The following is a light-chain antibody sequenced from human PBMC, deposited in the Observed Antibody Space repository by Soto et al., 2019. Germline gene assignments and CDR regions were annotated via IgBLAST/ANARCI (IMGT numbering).Light chain of an antibody. CDR1: QSVSTY. CDR2: DAS. J-gene: IGKJ5*01. Sequence: EIVLTQSPATLSLSPGARATLSCRASQSVSTYLAWYQQKPGQAPRLLIHDASNRATGIPAGFSGSGSGTDFTLTISSLEPEDCAVYYCQQRSAWSSITFGQGTRLEIK. CDR3: QQRSAWSSIT. V-gene: IGKV3-11*01.